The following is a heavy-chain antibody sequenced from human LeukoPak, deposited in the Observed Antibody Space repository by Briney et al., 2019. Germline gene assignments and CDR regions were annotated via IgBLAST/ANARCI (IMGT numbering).Heavy chain of an antibody. CDR1: EFTFSSYG. CDR2: IWYDGSNK. V-gene: IGHV3-33*01. D-gene: IGHD3-16*01. Sequence: GGSLRLSCAASEFTFSSYGMHWVRQAPGKGLEWVAVIWYDGSNKYYADSVKGRFTISRDNSKDTVYLQMNSLRVEDTAVYYCARDQRPGWGEYFQHWGQGTLVTVSS. CDR3: ARDQRPGWGEYFQH. J-gene: IGHJ1*01.